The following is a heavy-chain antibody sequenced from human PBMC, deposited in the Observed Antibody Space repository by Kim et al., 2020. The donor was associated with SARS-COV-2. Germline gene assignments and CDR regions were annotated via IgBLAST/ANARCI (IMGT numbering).Heavy chain of an antibody. D-gene: IGHD3-3*02. CDR2: ISSSSSYI. Sequence: GGSLRLSCAASGFTFSSYSMNWVRQAPGKGLEWVSSISSSSSYIYYADSVKGRFTISRDNAKNSLYLQMNSLRAEDTAVYYCARGRTVTTGIFWWYFDLWGRGTLVTVSS. V-gene: IGHV3-21*01. J-gene: IGHJ2*01. CDR1: GFTFSSYS. CDR3: ARGRTVTTGIFWWYFDL.